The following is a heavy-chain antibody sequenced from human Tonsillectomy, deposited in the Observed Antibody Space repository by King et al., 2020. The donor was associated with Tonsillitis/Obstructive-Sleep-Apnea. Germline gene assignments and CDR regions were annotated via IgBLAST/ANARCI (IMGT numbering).Heavy chain of an antibody. CDR3: TTESGYQLLGWHYYSYYAIDV. CDR2: IKRKTDGGTT. J-gene: IGHJ6*02. CDR1: GFTFSNAW. Sequence: EVQLVESGGGLVKPGGSLRLSCAASGFTFSNAWMNWVRQAPGKGLEWVGRIKRKTDGGTTDYAAPVKGRFTISRDDSKNTVYLQMNSLKTEDTAVYYCTTESGYQLLGWHYYSYYAIDVWGQGTTVTVSS. D-gene: IGHD2-2*01. V-gene: IGHV3-15*07.